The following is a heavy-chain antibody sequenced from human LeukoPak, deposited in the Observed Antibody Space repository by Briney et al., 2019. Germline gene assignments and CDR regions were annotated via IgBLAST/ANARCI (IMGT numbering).Heavy chain of an antibody. CDR3: ARGPPYRCSSTSCYFDY. J-gene: IGHJ4*02. CDR2: INHSGST. V-gene: IGHV4-34*01. Sequence: SSETLSLTCAVYGGSFSGYYWSWIRQPPGKGLEWIGEINHSGSTNYNPSLKSRVTISVDTSKNQFSLKLSSVTAADTAVYYCARGPPYRCSSTSCYFDYWGQETLVTVSS. D-gene: IGHD2-2*01. CDR1: GGSFSGYY.